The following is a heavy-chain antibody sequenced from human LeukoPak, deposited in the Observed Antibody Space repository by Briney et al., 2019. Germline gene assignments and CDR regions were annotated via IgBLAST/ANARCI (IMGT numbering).Heavy chain of an antibody. Sequence: SETLSLTCTVSGYSISSGYYWGWIRQPPGKGLEWIGRISSSGSTNYNPSLKSRVTISVDTSKNQFSLKLSSVTAADTAVYYCARRYSGSYYFGYWGQGTLVTVSS. CDR1: GYSISSGYY. D-gene: IGHD1-26*01. V-gene: IGHV4-38-2*02. J-gene: IGHJ4*02. CDR3: ARRYSGSYYFGY. CDR2: ISSSGST.